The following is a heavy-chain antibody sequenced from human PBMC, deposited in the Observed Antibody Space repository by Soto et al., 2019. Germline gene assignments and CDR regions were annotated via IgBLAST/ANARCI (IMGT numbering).Heavy chain of an antibody. Sequence: QITLKESGPTLVKPTQTLTLTCTFSGFSLSTGVGVGWIRQPPGKALECLALIYWDDDKRYSSSLKSRLTIPNDTSKNPLVLIMTNMDPVDTSTYYCAHKSYYGSGSLDYWGQGILVTVSS. V-gene: IGHV2-5*02. CDR3: AHKSYYGSGSLDY. J-gene: IGHJ4*02. CDR2: IYWDDDK. CDR1: GFSLSTGVG. D-gene: IGHD3-10*01.